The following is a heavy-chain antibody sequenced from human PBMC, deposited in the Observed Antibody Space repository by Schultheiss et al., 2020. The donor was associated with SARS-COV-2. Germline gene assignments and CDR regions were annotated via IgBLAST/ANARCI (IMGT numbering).Heavy chain of an antibody. J-gene: IGHJ4*02. CDR1: GGSISSYY. D-gene: IGHD2-15*01. Sequence: SETLSLTCTVSGGSISSYYWSWIRQPAGKGLEWIGRIYTSGSTNYNPSLKSRVTMSVDTSKNQFSLKLSSVTAADTAVYYCARDYCSGGSCQRGRFDYWGQGTLVTVSS. CDR2: IYTSGST. CDR3: ARDYCSGGSCQRGRFDY. V-gene: IGHV4-4*07.